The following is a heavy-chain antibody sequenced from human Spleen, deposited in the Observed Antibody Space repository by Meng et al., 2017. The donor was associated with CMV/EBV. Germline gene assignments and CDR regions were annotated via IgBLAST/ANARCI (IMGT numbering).Heavy chain of an antibody. J-gene: IGHJ6*02. V-gene: IGHV3-20*04. CDR3: ARVGLVDYHYYGMDV. CDR2: INWSGGGT. D-gene: IGHD2-8*02. CDR1: GFNFNDYA. Sequence: GGSLRLSCAASGFNFNDYAMNWVRQVPGKGLEWVSNINWSGGGTTYAASVKGRFTVSRDNAKNSLYLQLNSLRAEDTALYYCARVGLVDYHYYGMDVWGQGTTVTVSS.